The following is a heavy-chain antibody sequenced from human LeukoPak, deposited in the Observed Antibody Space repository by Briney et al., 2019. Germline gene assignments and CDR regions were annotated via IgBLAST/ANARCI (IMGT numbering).Heavy chain of an antibody. D-gene: IGHD7-27*01. CDR3: AIQPWGSGNNWYFDL. J-gene: IGHJ2*01. CDR2: ISPNSGGT. V-gene: IGHV1-2*02. CDR1: GYTFTAYY. Sequence: ASVKVSCKASGYTFTAYYIHWVRQAPGQGLEWMGWISPNSGGTDYAQKFQGRVTMTRDTSISTTYVELSSLTSDDTAVYYCAIQPWGSGNNWYFDLWRRGTLVTVSS.